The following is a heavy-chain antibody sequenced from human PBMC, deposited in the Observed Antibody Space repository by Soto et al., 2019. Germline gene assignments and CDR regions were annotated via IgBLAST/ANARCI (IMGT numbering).Heavy chain of an antibody. CDR3: ARGAPNYSNLNYYYYYGMDV. J-gene: IGHJ6*02. V-gene: IGHV4-34*01. Sequence: PSETLSLTCAVYGGSFSGYYWSWIRQPPGKGLEWIGEINHSGSTDYNPSLKSRVTISVDTSKNQFSLKLSSVTAADTAVYYCARGAPNYSNLNYYYYYGMDVWGQGTTVTVSS. D-gene: IGHD4-4*01. CDR2: INHSGST. CDR1: GGSFSGYY.